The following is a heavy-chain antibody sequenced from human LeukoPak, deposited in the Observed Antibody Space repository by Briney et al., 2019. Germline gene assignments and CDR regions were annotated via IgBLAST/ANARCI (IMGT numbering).Heavy chain of an antibody. CDR2: ISSDGSNK. CDR1: GFTFSSYG. J-gene: IGHJ4*02. V-gene: IGHV3-30*03. Sequence: GGSLRLSCAASGFTFSSYGMHWVRQAPGKGLEWVAVISSDGSNKYYADSVKGRFTISRDNAKNSLYLQMNSLRAEDTAVYYCARGDQLLYGGEFDYWGQGTLVTVSS. D-gene: IGHD2-2*02. CDR3: ARGDQLLYGGEFDY.